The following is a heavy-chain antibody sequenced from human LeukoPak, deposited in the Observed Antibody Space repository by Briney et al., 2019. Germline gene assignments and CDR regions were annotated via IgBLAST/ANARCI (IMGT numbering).Heavy chain of an antibody. CDR3: ARVGWRGYYFDY. D-gene: IGHD2-15*01. Sequence: GGSLILSCAASGFTVSSNYMSWVRQAPGKGLEWVSVIYSGGSTYYADSVKGRFTISRDNSKNTLYLQMNSLRAEDTAVYYCARVGWRGYYFDYWGQGTLVTVSS. CDR2: IYSGGST. V-gene: IGHV3-53*01. J-gene: IGHJ4*02. CDR1: GFTVSSNY.